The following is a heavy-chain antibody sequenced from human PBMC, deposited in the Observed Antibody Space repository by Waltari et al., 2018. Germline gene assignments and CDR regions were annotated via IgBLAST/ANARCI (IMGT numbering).Heavy chain of an antibody. D-gene: IGHD3-3*01. Sequence: QVQLVQSGAEVKKPGSSVKVSCKASGGTFSSYAISWVRQAPGQGLEWMGRIIPIFGTANYAQKFQGRVTITADKSTSTAYMELSSLRSEDTAVYYCARDRAIFGVVTRYYYGMDVWGQGTTVTVSS. J-gene: IGHJ6*02. V-gene: IGHV1-69*08. CDR2: IIPIFGTA. CDR3: ARDRAIFGVVTRYYYGMDV. CDR1: GGTFSSYA.